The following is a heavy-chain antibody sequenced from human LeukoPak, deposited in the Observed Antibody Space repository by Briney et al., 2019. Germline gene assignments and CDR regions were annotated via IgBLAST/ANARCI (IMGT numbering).Heavy chain of an antibody. CDR1: GGSISSSSYY. CDR2: IYYSGST. CDR3: ARIGRGYSSGWSDFDY. V-gene: IGHV4-39*01. J-gene: IGHJ4*02. Sequence: SETLSLTCTVSGGSISSSSYYWGWIRQPPGKGLEWIASIYYSGSTYYNPSLKSRVTISVDTSKNQFSLKLSSVTAADTAVYYCARIGRGYSSGWSDFDYWGQGTLVTVSS. D-gene: IGHD6-19*01.